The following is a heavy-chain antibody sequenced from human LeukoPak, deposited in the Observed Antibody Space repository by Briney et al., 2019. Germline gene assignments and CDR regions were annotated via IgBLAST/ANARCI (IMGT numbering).Heavy chain of an antibody. CDR3: ARDRDYDYVWGSYLIDY. V-gene: IGHV1-46*01. CDR2: INPSGGST. CDR1: GYTFTSYY. Sequence: ASVKVSCKASGYTFTSYYMHWVRQAPGQGLEWMGIINPSGGSTSYAQKFQGRVTMTRDMSTSTVYMELSSLRSEDTAVYYCARDRDYDYVWGSYLIDYWGQGTLVTVSS. D-gene: IGHD3-16*01. J-gene: IGHJ4*02.